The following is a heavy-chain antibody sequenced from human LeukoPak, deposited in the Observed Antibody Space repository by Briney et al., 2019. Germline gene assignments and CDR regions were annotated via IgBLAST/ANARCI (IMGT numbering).Heavy chain of an antibody. Sequence: PSETLSLTCTVSGGSISSSYYYWGWIRQPPGKGLEWIGSIYYSGSTYYDPSHKSRVTISVDTSKNQFSLRLSSVTAADTAVYYCARLKGYSYGYGDYWGQGTLVTVSS. J-gene: IGHJ4*02. CDR2: IYYSGST. D-gene: IGHD5-18*01. CDR1: GGSISSSYYY. CDR3: ARLKGYSYGYGDY. V-gene: IGHV4-39*01.